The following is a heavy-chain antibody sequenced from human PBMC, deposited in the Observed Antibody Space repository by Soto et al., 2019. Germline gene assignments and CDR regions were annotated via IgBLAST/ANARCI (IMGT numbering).Heavy chain of an antibody. CDR3: ATVRGPPSSYYMDV. J-gene: IGHJ6*03. CDR2: INPNSGGT. V-gene: IGHV1-2*04. Sequence: ASVKVSCKASGYTFTGYYMHWVRQAPGQGLEWMGWINPNSGGTNYAQKFQGWVTMTRDTSISTAYMELSRLRSEDTAVYYCATVRGPPSSYYMDVWGKGTTVTVSS. CDR1: GYTFTGYY. D-gene: IGHD3-10*01.